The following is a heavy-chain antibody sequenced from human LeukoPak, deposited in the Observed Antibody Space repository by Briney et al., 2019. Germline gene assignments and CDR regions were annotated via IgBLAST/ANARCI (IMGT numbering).Heavy chain of an antibody. V-gene: IGHV4-59*06. J-gene: IGHJ4*02. Sequence: SETLSLTCTVSGGSISSYYWSWIRQHPGKGLEWIGYIYYSGSTYYNPSLKSRVTISVDTSKNQFSLKLSSVTAADTAVYYCARSGGGYSYAPGYWGQGTLVTVSS. CDR2: IYYSGST. CDR1: GGSISSYY. D-gene: IGHD5-18*01. CDR3: ARSGGGYSYAPGY.